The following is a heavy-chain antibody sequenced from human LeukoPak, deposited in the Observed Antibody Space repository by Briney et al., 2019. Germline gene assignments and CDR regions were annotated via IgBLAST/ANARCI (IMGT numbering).Heavy chain of an antibody. V-gene: IGHV4-34*01. Sequence: SETLSLTXAVYGGSFSGYYWSWICQPPGKGLEWVGEINHSGSTNYNPSLKSRVTISVDTSKNQFSLKLSSVTAADTAVYYCARGYCSSTSCYLNWFDPWGQGTLVTVSS. D-gene: IGHD2-2*01. CDR2: INHSGST. J-gene: IGHJ5*02. CDR3: ARGYCSSTSCYLNWFDP. CDR1: GGSFSGYY.